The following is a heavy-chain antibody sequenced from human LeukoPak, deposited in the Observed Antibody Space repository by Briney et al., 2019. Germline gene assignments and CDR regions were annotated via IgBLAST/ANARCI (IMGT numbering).Heavy chain of an antibody. CDR1: GGSISSGGYY. Sequence: SETLSLTCTVSGGSISSGGYYWSWIRQHPGKGLEWIGYIYYSGSTYYNPSLKSRVTISVDTSKNQFSLKLSSVTAADTAVYYCARGYCSGGSCYSDGYYFDYWGQGTLVTVSS. CDR3: ARGYCSGGSCYSDGYYFDY. V-gene: IGHV4-31*03. CDR2: IYYSGST. D-gene: IGHD2-15*01. J-gene: IGHJ4*02.